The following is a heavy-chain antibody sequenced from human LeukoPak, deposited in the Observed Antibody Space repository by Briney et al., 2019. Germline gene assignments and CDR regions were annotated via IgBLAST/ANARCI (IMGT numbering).Heavy chain of an antibody. CDR1: GYTFTSYG. CDR2: ISAYNGNT. CDR3: ARRRIGELSYYYCGMDV. Sequence: ASVKVSCKASGYTFTSYGISWVRQAPGQGLEWRGWISAYNGNTNYAQKLQGRVTMTTDTSTSTAYMELRSLRSDDTAVYYCARRRIGELSYYYCGMDVWGQGTTVTVSS. V-gene: IGHV1-18*01. J-gene: IGHJ6*02. D-gene: IGHD3-10*01.